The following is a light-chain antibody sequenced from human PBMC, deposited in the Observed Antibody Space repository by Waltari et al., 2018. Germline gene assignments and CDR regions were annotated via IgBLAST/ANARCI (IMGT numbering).Light chain of an antibody. CDR1: QGIRND. Sequence: AIQMTQSPSSLSASVGDRAPITCRASQGIRNDVGWYHQRPGRAPILLIYEGSTLQSGVPSRFSGSGSGTGFTLTISSLQPEDSGTYYCLQDYSYPWTFGQGTKVEIK. CDR2: EGS. J-gene: IGKJ1*01. V-gene: IGKV1-6*01. CDR3: LQDYSYPWT.